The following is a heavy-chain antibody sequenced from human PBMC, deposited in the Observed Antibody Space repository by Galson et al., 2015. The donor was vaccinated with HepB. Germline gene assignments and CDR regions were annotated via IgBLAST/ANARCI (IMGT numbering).Heavy chain of an antibody. V-gene: IGHV3-13*01. Sequence: SLRLSCAASGFTFSSYDMHWVRQATGKGLEWVSAIGTAGDTYYPGSVKGRFTISRENAKNSLYLQMNSLRAGDTAVYYCARVGEYSYGYDYWGQGTLVTVSS. CDR3: ARVGEYSYGYDY. CDR2: IGTAGDT. D-gene: IGHD5-18*01. CDR1: GFTFSSYD. J-gene: IGHJ4*02.